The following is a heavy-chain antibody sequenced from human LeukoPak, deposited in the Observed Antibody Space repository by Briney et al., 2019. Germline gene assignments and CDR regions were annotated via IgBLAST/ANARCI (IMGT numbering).Heavy chain of an antibody. D-gene: IGHD6-13*01. V-gene: IGHV3-23*01. CDR1: GFTFSSYG. CDR2: ISGSGGST. CDR3: AKDLSSYLAYYYYYYMDV. Sequence: GGSLRLSCAASGFTFSSYGMSWVRQAPGKGLEWVSAISGSGGSTYYADSVKGRFTISRDNSKNTLYLQMNSLRAEDTAVYYCAKDLSSYLAYYYYYYMDVWGKGTTVTVS. J-gene: IGHJ6*03.